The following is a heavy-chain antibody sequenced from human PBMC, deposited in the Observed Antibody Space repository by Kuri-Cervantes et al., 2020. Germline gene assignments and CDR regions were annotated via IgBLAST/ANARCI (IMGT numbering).Heavy chain of an antibody. CDR3: ATGIAPRGPLVYYYYMDV. V-gene: IGHV1-24*01. CDR1: GYTLNELS. J-gene: IGHJ6*03. D-gene: IGHD6-6*01. Sequence: ASVKVSCKVSGYTLNELSMHWVRQAPGRGLEWMGSFDPEDGERVYADHFQGRISMTEDTSTDTAYMELGSLTTEDTAVYYCATGIAPRGPLVYYYYMDVWGKGTAVTVSS. CDR2: FDPEDGER.